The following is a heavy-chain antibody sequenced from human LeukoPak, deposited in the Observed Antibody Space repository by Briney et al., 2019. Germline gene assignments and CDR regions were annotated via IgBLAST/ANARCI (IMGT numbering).Heavy chain of an antibody. D-gene: IGHD2-21*02. J-gene: IGHJ3*02. CDR2: IDEGGNT. V-gene: IGHV4-34*01. Sequence: SETLSLTCSVYGGSFSDYFWSWIRQSPGKGLEWIGEIDEGGNTNYNPSLMSRVIVSMEKSKKQFSLVMRSVAAADTAVYYCARFSRITWGDWGDAFDIWGQGTTVLVSS. CDR1: GGSFSDYF. CDR3: ARFSRITWGDWGDAFDI.